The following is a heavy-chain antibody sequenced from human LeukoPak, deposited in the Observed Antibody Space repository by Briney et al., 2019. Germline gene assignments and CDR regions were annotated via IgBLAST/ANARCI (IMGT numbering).Heavy chain of an antibody. Sequence: GGSLRLSCATSGFPFSDFSMSWVRQAPGKGLGWISTTNSGGTSTYYAESVKGRFTISRDNSKNTLYLQMSSLRVEDTAVYYCAKQSYARSLGEGGPGTLVSVSS. J-gene: IGHJ4*02. D-gene: IGHD2-8*01. CDR2: TNSGGTST. CDR3: AKQSYARSLGE. V-gene: IGHV3-23*01. CDR1: GFPFSDFS.